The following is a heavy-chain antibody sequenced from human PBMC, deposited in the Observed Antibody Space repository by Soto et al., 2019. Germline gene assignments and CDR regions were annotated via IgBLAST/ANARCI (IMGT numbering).Heavy chain of an antibody. D-gene: IGHD3-16*01. CDR3: TTDLNYFNRPDYDYIWGSYWFAFDI. Sequence: GGSLRLSCAASGFTFSNAWMSWVRQAPGKGLEWVGRIKSKTDGGTTDYAAPVKGRFTISRDDSKNTLYLQMNSLKTEDTAVYYCTTDLNYFNRPDYDYIWGSYWFAFDIWGQGTMVTVSS. CDR2: IKSKTDGGTT. V-gene: IGHV3-15*01. J-gene: IGHJ3*02. CDR1: GFTFSNAW.